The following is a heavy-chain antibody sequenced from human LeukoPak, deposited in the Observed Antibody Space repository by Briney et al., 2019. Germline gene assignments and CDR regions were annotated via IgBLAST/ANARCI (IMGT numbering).Heavy chain of an antibody. V-gene: IGHV3-23*01. CDR2: ISGSGGST. D-gene: IGHD3-9*01. CDR3: AKDGDILTGYHFDY. CDR1: GFTFNTYA. J-gene: IGHJ4*02. Sequence: GGSLRLSCAPSGFTFNTYAMSWVRQAPGKGLEWVSAISGSGGSTYYVDSVKGRFTISRDNSKNTLYLQMNSLRAEDTAVYYCAKDGDILTGYHFDYWGQGTLVTVSS.